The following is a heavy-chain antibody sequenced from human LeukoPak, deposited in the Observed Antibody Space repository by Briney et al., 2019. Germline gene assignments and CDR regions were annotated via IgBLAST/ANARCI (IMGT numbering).Heavy chain of an antibody. CDR2: AYYTVST. CDR1: GGSVSSRVEI. J-gene: IGHJ3*01. Sequence: PSETLSLTCTVSGGSVSSRVEIWAGLRQTGGKGLEGIGTAYYTVSTNYIPSLTSLVTISVDVSTDTFSLHLGSVTAADTAVYYCARLLGGYFAGDAFDVWGQGTMVTVSS. D-gene: IGHD3-9*01. V-gene: IGHV4-39*02. CDR3: ARLLGGYFAGDAFDV.